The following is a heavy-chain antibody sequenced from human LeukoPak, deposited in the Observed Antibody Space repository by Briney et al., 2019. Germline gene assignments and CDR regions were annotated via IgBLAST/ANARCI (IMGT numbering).Heavy chain of an antibody. D-gene: IGHD3-9*01. CDR3: ARDRARYPFAFDI. CDR2: IYSGGST. CDR1: GFTVSSNY. V-gene: IGHV3-66*01. J-gene: IGHJ3*02. Sequence: GGSLRLSCAASGFTVSSNYMSWVRQAPGKGLEWVSIIYSGGSTYYADSVKGRFTISRDNSKNTLYLQMNSLRAEDTAVYYCARDRARYPFAFDIWGQGTMVTVSS.